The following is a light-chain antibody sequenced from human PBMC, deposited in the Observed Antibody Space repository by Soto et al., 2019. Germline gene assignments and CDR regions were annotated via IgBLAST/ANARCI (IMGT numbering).Light chain of an antibody. CDR3: QKYSSVIT. CDR2: AAS. J-gene: IGKJ5*01. Sequence: DIPLTQSPSSLYASVGDRVTITCRVSQGSGNFLAWYQQKPGKVPKLLISAASSLQSGVPSRFSGRGSGTDFTLTITSLQPDNVATYYCQKYSSVITFGQGTRVEI. CDR1: QGSGNF. V-gene: IGKV1-27*01.